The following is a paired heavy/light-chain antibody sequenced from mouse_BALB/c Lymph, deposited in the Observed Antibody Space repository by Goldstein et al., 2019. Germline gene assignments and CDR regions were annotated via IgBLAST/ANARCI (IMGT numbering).Heavy chain of an antibody. CDR3: ARRDYGSKGYWYFDV. CDR2: ISYSGST. V-gene: IGHV3-2*02. Sequence: DVQLQESGPGLVKPSQSLSLTCTVTGYSITSDYAWNWIRQFPGNKLEWMGYISYSGSTSYNPSLKSRISITRDTSKNQFFLQLNSVTTEDTATYYCARRDYGSKGYWYFDVWGAGTTVTVSS. D-gene: IGHD1-1*01. CDR1: GYSITSDYA. J-gene: IGHJ1*01.
Light chain of an antibody. Sequence: DVVMTQTPLSLPVSLGDQASISCRSSQSLVHSNGNTYLHWYLQKPGQSPKLLIYKVSNRFSGVPDRFSGSGSGTDFTLKISRVEAEDLGVYFCSQSTHVPFTFGSGTKLEIK. CDR3: SQSTHVPFT. CDR1: QSLVHSNGNTY. CDR2: KVS. V-gene: IGKV1-110*01. J-gene: IGKJ4*01.